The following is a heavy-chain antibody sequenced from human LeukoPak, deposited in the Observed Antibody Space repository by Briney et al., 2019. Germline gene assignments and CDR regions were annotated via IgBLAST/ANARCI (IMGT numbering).Heavy chain of an antibody. Sequence: ASVKVSCKVSRNTLTDLFIHWVRRAPGKGLEWMGGFDPEGSETIYAFRFQGRVTITRNTSISTAYMELSSLRSEDTAVYYCARSGDCSSTSCYTSWGQGTLVTVSS. V-gene: IGHV1-24*01. CDR2: FDPEGSET. D-gene: IGHD2-2*02. J-gene: IGHJ4*02. CDR1: RNTLTDLF. CDR3: ARSGDCSSTSCYTS.